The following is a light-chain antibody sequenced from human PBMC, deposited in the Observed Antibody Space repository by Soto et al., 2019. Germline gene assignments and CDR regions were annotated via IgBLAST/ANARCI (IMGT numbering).Light chain of an antibody. J-gene: IGKJ2*01. CDR3: QQYGSSPYT. CDR2: VAS. Sequence: IVLTQSPGTLSLSPGERATLSCRASQSVDSRYLAWYQQTPGHSPRLLIYVASNRATGIPDRFSGSGSGTDFTLTISRLEPEDVVVYYCQQYGSSPYTFGQGTKLEIK. CDR1: QSVDSRY. V-gene: IGKV3-20*01.